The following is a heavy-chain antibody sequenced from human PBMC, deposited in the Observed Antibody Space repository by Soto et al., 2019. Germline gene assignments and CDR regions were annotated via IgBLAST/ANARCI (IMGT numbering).Heavy chain of an antibody. V-gene: IGHV3-74*01. Sequence: GGSLRLSCAVSGFIFTNYWMHWVRQVPGKGLEWVSRIKSDGSTYYADSVKGRFTLSRDNAKNSLYLQMNSLRAEDTAVYYCARVAITIFGVVKEYYYYCMDVWGKGTTVTVSS. CDR1: GFIFTNYW. CDR2: IKSDGST. D-gene: IGHD3-3*01. CDR3: ARVAITIFGVVKEYYYYCMDV. J-gene: IGHJ6*03.